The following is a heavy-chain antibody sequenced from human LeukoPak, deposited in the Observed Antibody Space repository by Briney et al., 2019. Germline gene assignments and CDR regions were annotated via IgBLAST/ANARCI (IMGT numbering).Heavy chain of an antibody. D-gene: IGHD2-2*01. J-gene: IGHJ6*03. CDR2: IIPIFGTA. CDR1: GGTFSSYA. CDR3: ARGDCSSTSCYQGGYYYYYYMDV. Sequence: VKVSCKASGGTFSSYAISWVRQAPGQGLEWMGGIIPIFGTANYAQKFQGRVTITADESTSTAYMELSSLRSEDTAVYYCARGDCSSTSCYQGGYYYYYYMDVWGKGTTVTVSS. V-gene: IGHV1-69*13.